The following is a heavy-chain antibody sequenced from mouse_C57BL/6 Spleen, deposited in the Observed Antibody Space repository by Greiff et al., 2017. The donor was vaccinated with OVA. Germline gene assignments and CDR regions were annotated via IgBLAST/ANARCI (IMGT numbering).Heavy chain of an antibody. CDR3: ARNHYGNGDY. CDR2: INPNNGGT. Sequence: VQLKESGPELVKPGASVKMSCKASGYTFTDYNMHWVKQSHGKSLEWIGYINPNNGGTSYNQKFKGKATLTVNKSSSTAYMELRSLTSEDSAVYYCARNHYGNGDYWGQGTTLTVSS. V-gene: IGHV1-22*01. D-gene: IGHD1-1*01. J-gene: IGHJ2*01. CDR1: GYTFTDYN.